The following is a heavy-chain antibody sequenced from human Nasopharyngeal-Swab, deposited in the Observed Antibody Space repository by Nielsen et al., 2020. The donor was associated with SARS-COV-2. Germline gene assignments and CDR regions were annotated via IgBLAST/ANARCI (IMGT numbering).Heavy chain of an antibody. D-gene: IGHD3-22*01. J-gene: IGHJ6*03. V-gene: IGHV3-23*01. Sequence: GGSLRLSCAASGFTFSSYAMSWVRQAPGKGLEWVSAISGSGGSTYYADSVKGRFTISRDNAKNSLYLQMNSLRAEDTAVYYCARASFDSSGYYYIADYYYYYYMDVWGKGTTVTVSS. CDR2: ISGSGGST. CDR1: GFTFSSYA. CDR3: ARASFDSSGYYYIADYYYYYYMDV.